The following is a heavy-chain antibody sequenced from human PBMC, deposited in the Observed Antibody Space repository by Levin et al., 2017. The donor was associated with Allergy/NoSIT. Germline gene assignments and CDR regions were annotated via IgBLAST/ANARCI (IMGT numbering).Heavy chain of an antibody. CDR1: GYRFTSFW. J-gene: IGHJ6*02. V-gene: IGHV5-51*01. CDR2: IYADDSDT. D-gene: IGHD7-27*01. CDR3: ARFSGRNYSMDV. Sequence: RGESLKISCKGSGYRFTSFWIAWVRQMPGKGLEWMGIIYADDSDTRYSPSFQGQVTFSADKSVSTAYLQWSSLKVSDTAMYYCARFSGRNYSMDVWGQGTTVSVSS.